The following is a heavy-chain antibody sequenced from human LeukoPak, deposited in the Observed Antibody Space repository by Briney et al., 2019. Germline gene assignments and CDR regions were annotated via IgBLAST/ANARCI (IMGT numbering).Heavy chain of an antibody. V-gene: IGHV4-30-4*01. Sequence: SETLSLTCTVSGGSISSGDYYWSWIRQPPGKGLEWIGYIYYSGSTYYNPSLKSRVTISVDTSKNQFSLKLSSVTAADTAVYYCARAPTTSALNDWFDPWGQGTPVTVSS. CDR3: ARAPTTSALNDWFDP. D-gene: IGHD1-1*01. CDR2: IYYSGST. J-gene: IGHJ5*02. CDR1: GGSISSGDYY.